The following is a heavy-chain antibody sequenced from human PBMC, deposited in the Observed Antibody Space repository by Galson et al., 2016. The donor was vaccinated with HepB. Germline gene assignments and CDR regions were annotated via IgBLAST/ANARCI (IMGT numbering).Heavy chain of an antibody. CDR3: ARGGWSGYSATDY. Sequence: SLRLSCAASGFAFSSHWMTWVRQAPGKGLEWVADINQDGTETYYVDSLKGRFTISRDNAKNSLYLQMNSLRAEDTAVYYCARGGWSGYSATDYWGQGTLVTVSS. D-gene: IGHD3-3*01. CDR1: GFAFSSHW. CDR2: INQDGTET. V-gene: IGHV3-7*03. J-gene: IGHJ4*02.